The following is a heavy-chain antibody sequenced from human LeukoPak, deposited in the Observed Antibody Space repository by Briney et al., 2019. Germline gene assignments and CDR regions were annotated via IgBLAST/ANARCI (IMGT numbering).Heavy chain of an antibody. D-gene: IGHD5-24*01. V-gene: IGHV3-74*01. CDR2: IDSDGSDT. CDR1: GFTFSSSW. CDR3: ARAGYNWEHDY. Sequence: GSLRLSCAASGFTFSSSWTYWVRQAPGKGLVWVSRIDSDGSDTTYADSVKGRFTISRDNAKNTVYLQMNSLRAEDTAVYYCARAGYNWEHDYWGQGTLVTVSS. J-gene: IGHJ4*02.